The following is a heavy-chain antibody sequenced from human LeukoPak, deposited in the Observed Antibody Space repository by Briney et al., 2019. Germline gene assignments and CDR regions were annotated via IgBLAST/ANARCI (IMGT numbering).Heavy chain of an antibody. D-gene: IGHD3-10*01. CDR1: GGSISSYY. J-gene: IGHJ5*02. V-gene: IGHV4-59*12. CDR2: IYYSGST. Sequence: SETLSLTCTVSGGSISSYYWSWIRQPPGKGLEWIGYIYYSGSTNYNPSLKSRVTISVDTSKNQFSLKLSSVTAADTAVYYCARLGWPDWFDPWGQGTLVTVSS. CDR3: ARLGWPDWFDP.